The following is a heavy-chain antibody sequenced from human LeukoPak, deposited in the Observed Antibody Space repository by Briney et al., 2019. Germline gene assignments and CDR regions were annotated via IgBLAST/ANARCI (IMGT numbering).Heavy chain of an antibody. Sequence: GGSPRLSCAASGFTFSCYAMSWVRQAPGKGLEWVSGISGSGGSTYYADSVRGWFTISRDNSRNTLCLQMNSLRAEDTAVYYCAKELRDTAGFDPWGQGTLVTVSS. D-gene: IGHD5-18*01. CDR3: AKELRDTAGFDP. CDR1: GFTFSCYA. CDR2: ISGSGGST. J-gene: IGHJ5*02. V-gene: IGHV3-23*01.